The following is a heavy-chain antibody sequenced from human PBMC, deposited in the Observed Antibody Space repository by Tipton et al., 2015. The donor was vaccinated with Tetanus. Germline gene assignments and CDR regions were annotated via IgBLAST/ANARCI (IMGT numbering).Heavy chain of an antibody. Sequence: QVQLVQSGGVLVQPGGSLRLSCAVSGFTFSSSWMSWVRQVPGKGLEWIGEVHPRGSTNYNPSLKSRVTISLDTSKTHFYLNLSSVTAADTAVYYCARDQGGGRVVRLNWFGPWGHGTLVTVSS. J-gene: IGHJ5*02. CDR2: VHPRGST. CDR3: ARDQGGGRVVRLNWFGP. D-gene: IGHD6-6*01. CDR1: GFTFSSSW. V-gene: IGHV4-4*02.